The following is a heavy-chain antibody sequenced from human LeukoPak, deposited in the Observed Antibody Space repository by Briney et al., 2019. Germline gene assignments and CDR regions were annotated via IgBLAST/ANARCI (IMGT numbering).Heavy chain of an antibody. CDR1: GFVFSTYW. CDR2: INLDGTEE. J-gene: IGHJ4*02. V-gene: IGHV3-7*01. Sequence: GGSLRLSCAASGFVFSTYWMTWVRQAPGKGLEWVANINLDGTEEHYVDSSLKGRFTISRDNAKNSLYLQMTSLRVEDTAVYYCASGRHDFLHSGQGTLVTVSS. D-gene: IGHD3/OR15-3a*01. CDR3: ASGRHDFLH.